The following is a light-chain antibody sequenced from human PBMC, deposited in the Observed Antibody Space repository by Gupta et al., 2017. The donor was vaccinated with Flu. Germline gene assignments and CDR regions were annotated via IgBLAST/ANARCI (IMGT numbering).Light chain of an antibody. CDR1: QSVSAW. CDR3: QQCNSYSGYS. Sequence: DRVTITCRASQSVSAWLAWYQQKPGKAPKLLIYQASTLETGAPSRFSGSGSGTEFTLTISSLQPDDFAAYDSQQCNSYSGYSFGQGTKLEIK. CDR2: QAS. V-gene: IGKV1-5*03. J-gene: IGKJ2*03.